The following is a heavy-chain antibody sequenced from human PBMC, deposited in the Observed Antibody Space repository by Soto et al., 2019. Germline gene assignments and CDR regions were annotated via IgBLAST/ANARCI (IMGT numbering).Heavy chain of an antibody. CDR2: ISAYNGNT. J-gene: IGHJ4*02. V-gene: IGHV1-18*01. CDR3: ARDRYYYDSSGLDY. CDR1: GYTFTSYG. Sequence: ASVKVSCKASGYTFTSYGISWVRQAPGQGLEWMGWISAYNGNTNYAQKLQGRVTMTTDTSTSTAYMELRSLRSDDTAVYYCARDRYYYDSSGLDYWRQGTLVTVS. D-gene: IGHD3-22*01.